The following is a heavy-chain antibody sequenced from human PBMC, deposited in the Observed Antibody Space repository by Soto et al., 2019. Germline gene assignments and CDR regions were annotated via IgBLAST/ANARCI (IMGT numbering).Heavy chain of an antibody. V-gene: IGHV3-73*02. D-gene: IGHD1-26*01. CDR1: GFTFSGSS. J-gene: IGHJ4*02. CDR2: IRSKVNSYAT. Sequence: EVQLVESGGGLVQSGGSLKLSCAASGFTFSGSSMHWVRQASGKGLEWVGRIRSKVNSYATAYAASVEGRFIISRDDSKNTTYLQMNSLKTEDTAVSYCTRRGTDRWDSGIGYWGQGTLVTVSS. CDR3: TRRGTDRWDSGIGY.